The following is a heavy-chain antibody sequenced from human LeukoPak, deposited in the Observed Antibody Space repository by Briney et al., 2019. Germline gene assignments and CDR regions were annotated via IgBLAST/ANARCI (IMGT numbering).Heavy chain of an antibody. Sequence: PGGSLRLSCAASGFTFSSYEMNWVRQAPGKGLEWVSYISSSGSTIYYADSVKGRFTISRDNAKNSLFLQMDGLRVDDTAVYYCARDLRDGYNPGGRGSWGQGTLVTVSS. D-gene: IGHD5-24*01. CDR3: ARDLRDGYNPGGRGS. CDR1: GFTFSSYE. V-gene: IGHV3-48*03. CDR2: ISSSGSTI. J-gene: IGHJ4*02.